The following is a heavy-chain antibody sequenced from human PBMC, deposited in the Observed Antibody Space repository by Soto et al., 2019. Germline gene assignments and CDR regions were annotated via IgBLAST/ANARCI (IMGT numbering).Heavy chain of an antibody. CDR2: MNPNSGNT. J-gene: IGHJ6*03. CDR1: GYTFTSYD. V-gene: IGHV1-8*01. CDR3: ARMPYCTNGVCRNYYYYYYMEV. Sequence: ASVKVSCKASGYTFTSYDINWVRQATGQGLEWMGWMNPNSGNTGYAQKFQGRVTMTRNTSISTAYMELSSLRSEEKAVYYCARMPYCTNGVCRNYYYYYYMEVWGKGTTVTVSS. D-gene: IGHD2-8*01.